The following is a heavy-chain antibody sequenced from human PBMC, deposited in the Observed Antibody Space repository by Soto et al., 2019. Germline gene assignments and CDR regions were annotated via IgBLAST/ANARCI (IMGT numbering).Heavy chain of an antibody. CDR1: GFTFSSYE. Sequence: EVQLVESGGGLVQPGGSLRLSCAASGFTFSSYEMNWVRQAPGKGLEWVSYISSSGSTIYYADSVKGRFTIPRDNAKNSLYLQMNSLRAEDTAVYYCARTTVDTQNALGYWGQGTLVTVSS. J-gene: IGHJ4*02. CDR3: ARTTVDTQNALGY. CDR2: ISSSGSTI. V-gene: IGHV3-48*03. D-gene: IGHD5-18*01.